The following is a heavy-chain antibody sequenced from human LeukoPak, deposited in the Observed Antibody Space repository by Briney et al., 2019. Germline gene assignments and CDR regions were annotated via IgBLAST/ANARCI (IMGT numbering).Heavy chain of an antibody. J-gene: IGHJ4*02. V-gene: IGHV3-53*01. CDR2: IYSGGST. CDR1: GFTVSSNY. D-gene: IGHD2-21*01. CDR3: ARAVWWLPDY. Sequence: PGGSLRLSCAASGFTVSSNYMSWVRQAPGKGLEWVSVIYSGGSTYYADSVKGRFTISRDSSKNTLYLQMNSLRAEDTAVYYCARAVWWLPDYWGQGTLVTVSS.